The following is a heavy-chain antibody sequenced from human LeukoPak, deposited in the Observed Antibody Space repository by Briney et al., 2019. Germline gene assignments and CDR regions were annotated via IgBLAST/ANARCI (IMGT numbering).Heavy chain of an antibody. V-gene: IGHV3-23*01. Sequence: PGGSLRLSCAASGFTFSSYAMSWVRQAPGKGLEWVSAISGSGGSTYYADSVKGRFTISRDNSKNTLYLQMNSLRAEDTAVYYCAKEIGSGYYPWENWFDPWGQGTLVTVSS. CDR1: GFTFSSYA. J-gene: IGHJ5*02. CDR3: AKEIGSGYYPWENWFDP. CDR2: ISGSGGST. D-gene: IGHD3-3*01.